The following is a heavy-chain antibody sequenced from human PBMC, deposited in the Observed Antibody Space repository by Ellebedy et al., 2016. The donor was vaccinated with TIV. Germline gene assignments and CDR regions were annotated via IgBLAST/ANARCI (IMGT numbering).Heavy chain of an antibody. CDR2: ISYDGSNK. J-gene: IGHJ4*02. V-gene: IGHV3-30*18. CDR1: GFTFSTYR. Sequence: PGGSLRLSCAASGFTFSTYRMHWVRQAPGKGLEWVAVISYDGSNKYYADSVKGRFTISRDNSKNTLYLQMNSLRAEDTAVYYCAKSSGSYHEGYFDYWGQGTLVTVSS. CDR3: AKSSGSYHEGYFDY. D-gene: IGHD1-26*01.